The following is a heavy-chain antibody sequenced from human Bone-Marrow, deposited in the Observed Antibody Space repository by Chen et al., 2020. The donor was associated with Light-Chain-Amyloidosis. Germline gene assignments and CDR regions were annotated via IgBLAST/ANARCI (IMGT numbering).Heavy chain of an antibody. CDR1: GYTFPNYW. V-gene: IGHV5-51*01. CDR3: ARRRDGYNFDY. CDR2: IYPDDSDA. D-gene: IGHD5-12*01. Sequence: SCKGSGYTFPNYWIGWVRQMPGKGLEWMGVIYPDDSDARYSPSFEGQVTISADKSITTAYLQWRSLKASDTAMYYCARRRDGYNFDYWGQGNLVTVSS. J-gene: IGHJ4*02.